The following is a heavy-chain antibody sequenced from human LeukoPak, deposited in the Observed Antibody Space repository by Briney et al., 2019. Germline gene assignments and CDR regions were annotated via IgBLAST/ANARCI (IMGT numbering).Heavy chain of an antibody. J-gene: IGHJ4*02. Sequence: SETLSLTCTVSGGSISSYYWSWIRQPPGKGLEWIGYIYYSGSTNYNPSLKSRVTISVDTSKNQFSLKLSSVTAADTAVYYCARQGGIAAAGRELDYWGRGTLVTVSS. CDR2: IYYSGST. V-gene: IGHV4-59*08. CDR3: ARQGGIAAAGRELDY. D-gene: IGHD6-13*01. CDR1: GGSISSYY.